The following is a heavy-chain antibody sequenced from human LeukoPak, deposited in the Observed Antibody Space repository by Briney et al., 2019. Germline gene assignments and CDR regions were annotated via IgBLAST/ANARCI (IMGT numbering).Heavy chain of an antibody. J-gene: IGHJ4*02. CDR1: GYTFSSYD. CDR2: MNPNSGNA. V-gene: IGHV1-8*01. Sequence: ASVKVSCKASGYTFSSYDINWVRQAPGQGLEWMGWMNPNSGNAGYAQKFQGRVTMTRDTSISTAYMELSSLRSEDTAVYYCAYHLTGYQGVDYWGQGTLVTVSS. D-gene: IGHD3-9*01. CDR3: AYHLTGYQGVDY.